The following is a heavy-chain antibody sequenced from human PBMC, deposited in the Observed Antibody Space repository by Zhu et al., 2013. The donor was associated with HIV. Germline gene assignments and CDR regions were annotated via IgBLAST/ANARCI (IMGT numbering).Heavy chain of an antibody. CDR2: IIPIFGTA. V-gene: IGHV1-69*01. CDR1: GGTFSSYA. CDR3: ATRIAARGGRRRRVDYYYYYGMDV. J-gene: IGHJ6*02. D-gene: IGHD6-6*01. Sequence: QVQLVQSGAEVKKPGSSVKVSCKASGGTFSSYAISWVRQAPGQGLEWMGGIIPIFGTANYAQKFQGRVTITADESTSTAYMELSSLRSEDTAVYYCATRIAARGGRRRRVDYYYYYGMDVWGQGTTVTVSS.